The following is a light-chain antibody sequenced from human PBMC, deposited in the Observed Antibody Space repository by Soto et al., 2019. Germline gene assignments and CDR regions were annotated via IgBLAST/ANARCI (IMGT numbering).Light chain of an antibody. CDR1: TSNIGSNS. Sequence: QSVLTQPPSASGTPGQRVTISCSGSTSNIGSNSVNWYQQLPGTAPKLLLYSSDRRPSGVPDRFSGSKSGTSASLAISGLQSEDEADYYCAAWDDSLTGRVFGGGTKLTVL. J-gene: IGLJ3*02. CDR3: AAWDDSLTGRV. V-gene: IGLV1-44*01. CDR2: SSD.